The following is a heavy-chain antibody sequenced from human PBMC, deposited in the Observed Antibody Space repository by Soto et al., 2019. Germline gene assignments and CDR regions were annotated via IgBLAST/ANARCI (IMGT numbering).Heavy chain of an antibody. D-gene: IGHD7-27*01. CDR2: ISAYNGAT. V-gene: IGHV1-18*01. CDR3: ARASNARNWEC. J-gene: IGHJ4*02. CDR1: GFTFTHYG. Sequence: ASVKVSCKTSGFTFTHYGSRWVRQAPGQGLESMGWISAYNGATNYAQKFRDRLTMTTGASTSTAYMELRSLRSDDTAVYFCARASNARNWECWGQGTRFTVCS.